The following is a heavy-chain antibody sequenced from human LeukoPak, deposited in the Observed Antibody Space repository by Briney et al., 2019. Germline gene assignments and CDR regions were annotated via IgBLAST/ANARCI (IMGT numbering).Heavy chain of an antibody. D-gene: IGHD6-13*01. CDR2: IYTGGST. J-gene: IGHJ6*02. CDR3: ARGFGKAAADVFGGYTMDV. CDR1: GFTVNSNY. V-gene: IGHV3-66*02. Sequence: GVSLRLSCAASGFTVNSNYMSWVRQAPGKGLEWVSLIYTGGSTCYADSVRGRFTISRDNSKNTLYLQMNSLRPEDTAIYYCARGFGKAAADVFGGYTMDVWGQGTTVTVSS.